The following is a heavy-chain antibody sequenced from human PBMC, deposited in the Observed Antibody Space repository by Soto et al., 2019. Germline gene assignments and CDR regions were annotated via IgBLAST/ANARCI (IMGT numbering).Heavy chain of an antibody. CDR2: IYYSGNT. J-gene: IGHJ4*02. V-gene: IGHV4-39*01. D-gene: IGHD1-26*01. Sequence: PSETLSLTCTVSGGSISSSSYYWGWLRQPPGKGLEWIGSIYYSGNTNYNPSLKSRVTISVDTSKNQFSLKLSSVTAADTAVYYCARHATTDGTVAPFVYFDYWGQGTLVTVSS. CDR1: GGSISSSSYY. CDR3: ARHATTDGTVAPFVYFDY.